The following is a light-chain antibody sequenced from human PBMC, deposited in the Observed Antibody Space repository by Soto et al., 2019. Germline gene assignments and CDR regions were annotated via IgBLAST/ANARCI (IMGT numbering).Light chain of an antibody. J-gene: IGKJ5*01. CDR2: AAS. CDR1: ESISRH. CDR3: QQDYSTLAT. Sequence: DIQMSQSPSSLSASVGDRVTITCRAAESISRHLNWYQRKPGRAPDLLIYAASTLQNGVPSRFTGSGSGTEFTLTITGLQLEDFATYYCQQDYSTLATFGQGTRLEI. V-gene: IGKV1-39*01.